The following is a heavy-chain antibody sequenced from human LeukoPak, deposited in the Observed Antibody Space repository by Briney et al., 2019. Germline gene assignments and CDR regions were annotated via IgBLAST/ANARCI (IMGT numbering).Heavy chain of an antibody. CDR1: GGSISSYY. J-gene: IGHJ4*02. Sequence: PSETLSLTCTVSGGSISSYYWSWIRQPPGKGLEWIGYIYYSGSTYYNPSLKSRVTISVDTSKNQFSLKLSFVTAADTAVYYCARDTGSPQLGFDYWGQGTLVTVSS. CDR3: ARDTGSPQLGFDY. V-gene: IGHV4-59*12. D-gene: IGHD1-26*01. CDR2: IYYSGST.